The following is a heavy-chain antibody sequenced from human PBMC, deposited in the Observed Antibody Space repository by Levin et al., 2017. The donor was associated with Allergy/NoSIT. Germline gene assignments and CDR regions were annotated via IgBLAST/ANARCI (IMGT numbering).Heavy chain of an antibody. V-gene: IGHV3-7*01. Sequence: GGSLRLSCAASGLVLSQWMTWVRQAPGKGLEWVANINQDGSEKYYVDSVKGRFTISRDDAKNSLFLQMNSLRAEDTAVYYCARSYSGYDNFDYWGQGTLVTVSS. CDR2: INQDGSEK. CDR3: ARSYSGYDNFDY. J-gene: IGHJ4*02. D-gene: IGHD5-12*01. CDR1: GLVLSQW.